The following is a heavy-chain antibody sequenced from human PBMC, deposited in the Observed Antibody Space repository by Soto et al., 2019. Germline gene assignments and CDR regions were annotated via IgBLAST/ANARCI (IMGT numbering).Heavy chain of an antibody. CDR1: GGSFSGYY. CDR3: APDIAVAGDP. Sequence: QVRLQQWGAGLLKPSETLSLTCAVYGGSFSGYYWSWIRQPPGKGLEWIGEINHSGSTNYNPSLKSRVTISVDTSKNQFSLKLSSVTAADTAVYYCAPDIAVAGDPWGQGTLVTVSS. CDR2: INHSGST. D-gene: IGHD6-19*01. V-gene: IGHV4-34*01. J-gene: IGHJ5*02.